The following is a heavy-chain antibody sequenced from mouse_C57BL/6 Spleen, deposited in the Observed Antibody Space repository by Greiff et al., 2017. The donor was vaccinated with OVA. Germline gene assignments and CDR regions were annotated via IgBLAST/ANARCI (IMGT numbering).Heavy chain of an antibody. Sequence: QVQLQQPGAELVKPGASVKMSCKASGYTFTSYWITWVKQRPGQGLEWIGDIYPGSGSTNYNEKFKSKATLTVDTSSSTAYMQLSSLTSEDSAVYYCASSSALYYYGSSYDYWGQGTTLTVSS. V-gene: IGHV1-55*01. CDR2: IYPGSGST. CDR3: ASSSALYYYGSSYDY. CDR1: GYTFTSYW. J-gene: IGHJ2*01. D-gene: IGHD1-1*01.